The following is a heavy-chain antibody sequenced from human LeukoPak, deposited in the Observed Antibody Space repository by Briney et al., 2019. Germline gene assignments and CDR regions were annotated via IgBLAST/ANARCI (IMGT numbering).Heavy chain of an antibody. CDR3: TTSLGSWYYYDSSGYPRDY. D-gene: IGHD3-22*01. Sequence: PGGSLRLSCAASGFTFSNAWTSWVRQAPGKGLEWVGRIKSKTDGGTTDYAAPVKGRFTISRDDSKNTLYLQMNSLKTEDTAVYYCTTSLGSWYYYDSSGYPRDYWGQGTLVTVSS. J-gene: IGHJ4*02. V-gene: IGHV3-15*01. CDR2: IKSKTDGGTT. CDR1: GFTFSNAW.